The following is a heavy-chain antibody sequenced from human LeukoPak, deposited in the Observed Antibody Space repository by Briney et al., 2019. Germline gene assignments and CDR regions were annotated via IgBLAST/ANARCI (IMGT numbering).Heavy chain of an antibody. J-gene: IGHJ4*02. D-gene: IGHD3-22*01. CDR3: ARGLMGGYPYFEN. V-gene: IGHV3-20*04. CDR1: GFIFDDYD. Sequence: GGSLRLSCAASGFIFDDYDMNWVRQAPGKGLERVSHINWNGNTIGYGDSVKGRFTISRDNAKNSLYLQMNSLRAEDTAFYYCARGLMGGYPYFENWGQGTLVTVSS. CDR2: INWNGNTI.